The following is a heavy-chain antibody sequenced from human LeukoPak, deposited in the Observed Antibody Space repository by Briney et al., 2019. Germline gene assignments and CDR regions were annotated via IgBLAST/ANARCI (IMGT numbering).Heavy chain of an antibody. J-gene: IGHJ2*01. V-gene: IGHV3-48*01. CDR1: GFTFSSYS. D-gene: IGHD3-10*01. CDR3: ANEGASGSGSRSPYWYFDL. CDR2: ISSSSSTI. Sequence: GGSLRLSCAASGFTFSSYSMNWVRQAPGKGLEWVSYISSSSSTIYYADSVKGRFTISRDNAKNSLYLQMNSLRAEDTAVYYCANEGASGSGSRSPYWYFDLWGRGTLVTVSS.